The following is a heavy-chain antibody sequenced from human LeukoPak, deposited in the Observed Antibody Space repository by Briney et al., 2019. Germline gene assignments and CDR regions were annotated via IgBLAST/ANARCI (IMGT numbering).Heavy chain of an antibody. D-gene: IGHD5-12*01. CDR3: AREHSGYDFPGRDYYYMDV. CDR2: ISSRSSSYI. Sequence: WGSLRLSCAASEFTFGSYSMNWVRQAPAKGLEGVSSISSRSSSYIYYADSVKGRFIISRDNAKNSLYLQMNSLRAEDTAVYYCAREHSGYDFPGRDYYYMDVWGKGTTVTVSS. J-gene: IGHJ6*03. CDR1: EFTFGSYS. V-gene: IGHV3-21*01.